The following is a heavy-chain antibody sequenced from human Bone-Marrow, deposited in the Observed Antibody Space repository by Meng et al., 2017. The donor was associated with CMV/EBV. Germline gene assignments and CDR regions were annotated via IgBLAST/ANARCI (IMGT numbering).Heavy chain of an antibody. D-gene: IGHD3-10*01. CDR3: ARDGGEVTGMDV. CDR2: ISYDGSNK. CDR1: GFTFSSDA. V-gene: IGHV3-30-3*01. J-gene: IGHJ6*02. Sequence: GGSRRLSCAASGFTFSSDAMHWVRQAPGKGREWVAVISYDGSNKYYADSVKGRFTISRDNSKNTLYLQMNSLRAEDTAVYYCARDGGEVTGMDVWGQGTTVTVSS.